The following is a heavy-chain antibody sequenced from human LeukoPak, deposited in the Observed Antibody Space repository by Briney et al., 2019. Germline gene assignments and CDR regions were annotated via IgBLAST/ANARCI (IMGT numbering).Heavy chain of an antibody. J-gene: IGHJ4*02. Sequence: GGSLRLSCVASGFVFSNYLMGWVRQAPGKGLEWVANIKEDGGETYYVDSVKGRFTISRDNAKNSLDLQMNSLRDEDTAVYYCARRKEVQTTFDYWGQGTLVTVSS. CDR1: GFVFSNYL. V-gene: IGHV3-7*01. CDR2: IKEDGGET. D-gene: IGHD4/OR15-4a*01. CDR3: ARRKEVQTTFDY.